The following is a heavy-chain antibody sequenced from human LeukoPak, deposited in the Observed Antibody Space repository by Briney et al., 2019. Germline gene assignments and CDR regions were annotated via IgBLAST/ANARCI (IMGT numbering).Heavy chain of an antibody. CDR2: VSSSSSYI. CDR3: ARGSADFDY. D-gene: IGHD6-19*01. V-gene: IGHV3-21*06. Sequence: GSLRLSCAASGFIFSTYTMNWVRQAPGKGLEWVSSVSSSSSYIYYADSVKGRFTISRDNAKNSLYLQMNSLRAEDTAVYYCARGSADFDYWGQGTLVTVSS. J-gene: IGHJ4*02. CDR1: GFIFSTYT.